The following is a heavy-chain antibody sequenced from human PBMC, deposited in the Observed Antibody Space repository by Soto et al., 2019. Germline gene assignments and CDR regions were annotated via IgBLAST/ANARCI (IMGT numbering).Heavy chain of an antibody. V-gene: IGHV1-8*01. J-gene: IGHJ6*02. D-gene: IGHD3-16*01. CDR1: GYTFTSYD. CDR3: ARVSGLIATYYYYYGMDV. CDR2: MNPNSGNT. Sequence: ASVKVSCKASGYTFTSYDINWVRQATGQGLEWMGWMNPNSGNTGYAQKFQGRVTMTRNTSISTAYMELSSLRSEDTAVYYCARVSGLIATYYYYYGMDVWGQGTTVTVSS.